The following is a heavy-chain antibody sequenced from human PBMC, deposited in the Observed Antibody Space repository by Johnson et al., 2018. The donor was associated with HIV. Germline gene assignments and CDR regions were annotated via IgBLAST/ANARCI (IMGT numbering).Heavy chain of an antibody. V-gene: IGHV3-66*03. Sequence: VQLVESGGGLIQPGGSLRLSCAASGFIVSGNYMSWVRQAPGKGLEWVSFIYRDGSTFYADSVKGRFTISRDNSKNTLYLQMNSLRAEDTAVYYCARDSPGEITMVQGVIGIWGQGTMVTVSS. D-gene: IGHD3-10*01. CDR1: GFIVSGNY. J-gene: IGHJ3*02. CDR3: ARDSPGEITMVQGVIGI. CDR2: IYRDGST.